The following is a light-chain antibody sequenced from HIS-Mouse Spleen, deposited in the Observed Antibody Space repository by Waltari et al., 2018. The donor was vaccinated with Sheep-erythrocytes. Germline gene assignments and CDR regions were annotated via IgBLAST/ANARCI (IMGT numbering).Light chain of an antibody. CDR1: ALPKRY. CDR3: QSADSSGTYPV. J-gene: IGLJ2*01. CDR2: KDS. Sequence: SYELTQPPPVSVSPGQTARITCPGDALPKRYAYWYQQKPGQAPVLVIYKDSERPSGIPERFSGSSSGTTVTLTISGVQAEDEADYYCQSADSSGTYPVFGGGTKLTVL. V-gene: IGLV3-25*03.